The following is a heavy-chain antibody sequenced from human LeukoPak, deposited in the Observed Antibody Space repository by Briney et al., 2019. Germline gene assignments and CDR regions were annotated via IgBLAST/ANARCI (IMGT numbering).Heavy chain of an antibody. CDR2: ISYDGSNK. V-gene: IGHV3-30*03. J-gene: IGHJ4*02. CDR1: GFTFSSYG. D-gene: IGHD6-13*01. CDR3: ASSWAYFDS. Sequence: GGSLRLSCAASGFTFSSYGMHWVRQAPGKGLEWLAVISYDGSNKYYADSVKGRFTISRDNSKNTLYLQMNSLRAEDTAVYYCASSWAYFDSWGQGTLVTVSS.